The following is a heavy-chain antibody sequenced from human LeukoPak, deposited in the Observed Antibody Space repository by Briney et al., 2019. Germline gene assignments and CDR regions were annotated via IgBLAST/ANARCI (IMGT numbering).Heavy chain of an antibody. J-gene: IGHJ3*02. Sequence: SETLSLTCTVSGDSISSYYWSWFRQPPGKGLEWFGYIYHSGNTNSNPSLKSRVTISVDTTKNQFSLKLSSVTAADTAVYYCARSIIVVVAAGALDIWGQGTMVTVSS. CDR1: GDSISSYY. V-gene: IGHV4-59*08. D-gene: IGHD2-21*02. CDR2: IYHSGNT. CDR3: ARSIIVVVAAGALDI.